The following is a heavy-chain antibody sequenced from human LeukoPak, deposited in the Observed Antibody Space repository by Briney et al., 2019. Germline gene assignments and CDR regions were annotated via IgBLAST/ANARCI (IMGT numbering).Heavy chain of an antibody. CDR2: ISAYNGNT. V-gene: IGHV1-18*04. J-gene: IGHJ4*02. Sequence: GASVKVSCKASGYTFTGYYMHWVRQAPGQGLEWMGWISAYNGNTNYAQKLQGRVTMTTDTSTSTAYMELRSLRSDDTAVYYCARVCSSTSCYSPLLFDYWGQGTLVTVSS. CDR1: GYTFTGYY. D-gene: IGHD2-2*01. CDR3: ARVCSSTSCYSPLLFDY.